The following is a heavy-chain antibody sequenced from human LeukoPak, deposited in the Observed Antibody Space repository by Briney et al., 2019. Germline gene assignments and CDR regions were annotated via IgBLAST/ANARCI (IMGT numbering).Heavy chain of an antibody. CDR3: ARDSYNWNVDAFDP. Sequence: PGGSLRLSCAASGFTFSSYEMNWVRQPPGKGLEWIGEINHSGSTNYNPSLKSRVTISVDTSKNQFSLKLSSVTAADTALYYCARDSYNWNVDAFDPWGQGTLVTVSS. J-gene: IGHJ5*02. D-gene: IGHD1-20*01. CDR1: GFTFSSYE. V-gene: IGHV4-34*01. CDR2: INHSGST.